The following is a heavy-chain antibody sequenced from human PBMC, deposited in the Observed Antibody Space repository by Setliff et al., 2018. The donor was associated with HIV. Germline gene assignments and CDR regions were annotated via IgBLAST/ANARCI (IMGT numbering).Heavy chain of an antibody. D-gene: IGHD7-27*01. CDR3: ARGLTDRGDAFDI. CDR2: IVVGSGNT. Sequence: GASVKVSCKASGFTFTSSTMQWVRQARGQRLEWIGWIVVGSGNTNYAQKFQERVTITRDMSTSTAYMELSSLRSEDTAVYYCARGLTDRGDAFDIWGQGTMVTVSS. V-gene: IGHV1-58*02. J-gene: IGHJ3*02. CDR1: GFTFTSST.